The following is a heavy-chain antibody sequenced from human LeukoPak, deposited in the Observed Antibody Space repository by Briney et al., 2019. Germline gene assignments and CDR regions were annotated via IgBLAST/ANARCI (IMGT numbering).Heavy chain of an antibody. CDR2: MDPNSGNT. Sequence: ASVKVSCKASGYTFTSYDVNWVRQATGQGLEWMGWMDPNSGNTAYAQKFQGRVTMTRDTSISTAYMEPSRLRSDDTAVYYCARDSVSLNAFDIWGQGTMVTVSS. CDR3: ARDSVSLNAFDI. V-gene: IGHV1-8*02. CDR1: GYTFTSYD. J-gene: IGHJ3*02.